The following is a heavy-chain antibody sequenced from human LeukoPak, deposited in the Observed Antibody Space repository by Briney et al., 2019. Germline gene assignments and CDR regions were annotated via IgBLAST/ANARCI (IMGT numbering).Heavy chain of an antibody. D-gene: IGHD6-13*01. J-gene: IGHJ4*02. CDR2: IYYSGST. Sequence: SETLSLTCTVSGGSISSYYWSWIRQPPGKGLEWIGYIYYSGSTNYNPSLKSRVTISVDTSKNQFSLKLSSVTAADTAVYYCARDKQQLVYDYWGQGTLVTVSS. V-gene: IGHV4-59*01. CDR1: GGSISSYY. CDR3: ARDKQQLVYDY.